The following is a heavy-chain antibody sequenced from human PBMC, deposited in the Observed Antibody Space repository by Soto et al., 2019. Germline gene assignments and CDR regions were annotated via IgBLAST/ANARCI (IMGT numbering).Heavy chain of an antibody. CDR3: ARVAAAGTDYYYYYYYMDV. CDR1: GFTFSDYS. V-gene: IGHV3-11*01. CDR2: ISSSGSTI. D-gene: IGHD6-13*01. Sequence: QVQLVESGGGLVKPGGSLRLSCAASGFTFSDYSMSWIRQAPGKGLEWVSYISSSGSTIYYADSVKGRFTISRDNAKNSLYLQMNSLRAEDTAVYYCARVAAAGTDYYYYYYYMDVWGKGTTVTVSS. J-gene: IGHJ6*03.